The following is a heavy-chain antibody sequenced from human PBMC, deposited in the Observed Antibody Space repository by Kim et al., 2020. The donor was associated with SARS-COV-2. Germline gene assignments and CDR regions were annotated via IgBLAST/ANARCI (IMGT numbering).Heavy chain of an antibody. CDR2: ISSSSSYI. Sequence: GGSLRLSCAASGFTFSSYSMNWVRQAPGKGLEWVSSISSSSSYIYYADSVKGRFTISRDNAKNSLYLQMNSLRAEDTAVYYCAREVRYCSSTSCYKALDYWGQGTLVTVSS. D-gene: IGHD2-2*02. CDR3: AREVRYCSSTSCYKALDY. CDR1: GFTFSSYS. V-gene: IGHV3-21*01. J-gene: IGHJ4*02.